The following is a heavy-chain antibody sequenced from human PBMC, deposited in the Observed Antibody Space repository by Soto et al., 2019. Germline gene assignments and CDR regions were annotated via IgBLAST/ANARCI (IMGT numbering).Heavy chain of an antibody. D-gene: IGHD1-20*01. CDR1: GYTFTSYG. V-gene: IGHV1-18*01. J-gene: IGHJ5*02. Sequence: ASVKLSCKASGYTFTSYGISWVRQAPGQGLEWMGWISAYNGNTNYAQKLQGRVTMTTDTSTSTAYMELRSLRSDDTAMYYCATYSITGHWFDPWGQGTLVTVSS. CDR2: ISAYNGNT. CDR3: ATYSITGHWFDP.